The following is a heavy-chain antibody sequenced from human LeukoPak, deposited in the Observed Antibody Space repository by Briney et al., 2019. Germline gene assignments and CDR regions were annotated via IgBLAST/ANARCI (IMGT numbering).Heavy chain of an antibody. CDR1: GYNFAHDW. Sequence: HGESLKISCTGSGYNFAHDWIGWVRQMPGKGLEWMGIIYPGDSDTRYSPSFQGQVTISADKSISTAYLQWSSLKASDAAMYYCARRSDGYSNAPDYWGQGTLVTVSS. V-gene: IGHV5-51*01. D-gene: IGHD4-11*01. J-gene: IGHJ4*02. CDR3: ARRSDGYSNAPDY. CDR2: IYPGDSDT.